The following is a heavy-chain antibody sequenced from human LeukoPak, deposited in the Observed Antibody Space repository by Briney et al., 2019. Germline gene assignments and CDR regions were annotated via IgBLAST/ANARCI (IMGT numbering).Heavy chain of an antibody. CDR3: ARHRVGATRDLDAFDI. D-gene: IGHD1-26*01. V-gene: IGHV4-39*01. CDR2: IYYSGST. Sequence: SETPSLTCTVSGGSISSSSYYWGWIRQPPGKGLEWIGSIYYSGSTYYNPSLKSRVTISVDTSKNQFSLKLSSVTAADTAVYYCARHRVGATRDLDAFDIWGQGTMVTVSS. J-gene: IGHJ3*02. CDR1: GGSISSSSYY.